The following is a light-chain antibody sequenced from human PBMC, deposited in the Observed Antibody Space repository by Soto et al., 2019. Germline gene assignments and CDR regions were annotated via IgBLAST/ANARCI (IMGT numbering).Light chain of an antibody. CDR1: SSDVGSSNG. Sequence: QSALTQPPSVSGSPVQSVTISCTGTSSDVGSSNGVSWYQQPPGTAPKLMIYDVSNRPSGVPDRFSGSKSGNTASLTISGLQAEDEADYYCSSYTSTSTYVFGTGTKVTVL. CDR3: SSYTSTSTYV. V-gene: IGLV2-18*02. CDR2: DVS. J-gene: IGLJ1*01.